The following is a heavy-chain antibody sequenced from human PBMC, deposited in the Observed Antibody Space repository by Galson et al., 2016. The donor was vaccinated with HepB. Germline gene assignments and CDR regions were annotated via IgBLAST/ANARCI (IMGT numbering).Heavy chain of an antibody. D-gene: IGHD5-18*01. CDR1: GFPFSGYP. CDR2: ISYDGTKI. V-gene: IGHV3-30*04. CDR3: AREASYVNVLDH. J-gene: IGHJ4*02. Sequence: SLRLSRAASGFPFSGYPIHWVRQAPGKGLDWVASISYDGTKINYADSVKGRFTISRDNSKNTVSLQMNSLRVDDTAVFYCAREASYVNVLDHWGQGTLVTVSS.